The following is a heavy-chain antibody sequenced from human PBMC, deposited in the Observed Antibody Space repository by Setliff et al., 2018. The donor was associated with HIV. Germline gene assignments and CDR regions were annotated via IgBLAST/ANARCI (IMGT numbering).Heavy chain of an antibody. CDR1: GYTFTGYY. CDR2: INPNSGGT. J-gene: IGHJ4*02. Sequence: ASVKVSCKASGYTFTGYYMHWVRQAPGQGLEWMGWINPNSGGTNYAQKFQGRVTMTRDTSISTAYMERSRLRSDDTAVYYCARDYHLWGLGRYDKSVTQPVVGYYFDYWGQGALVTVSS. CDR3: ARDYHLWGLGRYDKSVTQPVVGYYFDY. D-gene: IGHD3-16*01. V-gene: IGHV1-2*02.